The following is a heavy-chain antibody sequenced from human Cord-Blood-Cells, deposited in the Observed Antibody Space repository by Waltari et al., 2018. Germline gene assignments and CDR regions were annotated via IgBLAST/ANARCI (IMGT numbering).Heavy chain of an antibody. D-gene: IGHD6-19*01. CDR2: INQSGST. CDR1: GGSFSGYY. Sequence: QVQLQQWGAGLLKPSETLSLTCAVYGGSFSGYYWSWIRQPPGKGLEWIGEINQSGSTTYNPSLKSRVTISVDTSKNQFSLKLSSVTAADTAVYYCARGIAVAGTGAYWFDPWGQGTLVTVSS. J-gene: IGHJ5*02. CDR3: ARGIAVAGTGAYWFDP. V-gene: IGHV4-34*01.